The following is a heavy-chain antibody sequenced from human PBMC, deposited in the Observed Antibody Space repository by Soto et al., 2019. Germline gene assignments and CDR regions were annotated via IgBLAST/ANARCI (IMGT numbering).Heavy chain of an antibody. D-gene: IGHD6-13*01. Sequence: PGGSLRLSCAASGLTFGSYAMSWVLQAPGKGLEWVSAISGSGGSTYYADSVKGRFTISRDNSKNTLYLQMNSLRAEDTAVYYCAKDTAAAGFDPWGQGTLVTVS. CDR2: ISGSGGST. J-gene: IGHJ5*02. CDR3: AKDTAAAGFDP. V-gene: IGHV3-23*01. CDR1: GLTFGSYA.